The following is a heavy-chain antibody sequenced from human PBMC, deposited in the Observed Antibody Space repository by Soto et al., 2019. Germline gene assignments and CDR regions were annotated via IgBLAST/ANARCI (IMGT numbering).Heavy chain of an antibody. CDR1: CGSISSYY. Sequence: SDTLSLTCTVSCGSISSYYGIWILHPPLKGLEWIGYIYYSGSTNYNPSLKSRVTISVDTSKNQFSLKLSSVTAADTAVYYCARGRDDYGDYYYYYMEVWGKGTTVTVSS. V-gene: IGHV4-59*07. CDR2: IYYSGST. J-gene: IGHJ6*03. CDR3: ARGRDDYGDYYYYYMEV. D-gene: IGHD4-17*01.